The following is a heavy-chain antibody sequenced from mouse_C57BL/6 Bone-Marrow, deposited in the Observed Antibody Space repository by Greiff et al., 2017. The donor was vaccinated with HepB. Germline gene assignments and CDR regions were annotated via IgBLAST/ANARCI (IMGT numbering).Heavy chain of an antibody. V-gene: IGHV1-64*01. CDR2: IHPNSGST. CDR3: ARPLYFDY. CDR1: GYTFTSYW. J-gene: IGHJ2*01. Sequence: QVQLKQPGAELVKPGASVKLSCKASGYTFTSYWMHWVKQRPGQGLEWIGMIHPNSGSTNYNEKFKSKATLTVDKSSSTAYMQLSSLTSEDSAVYYCARPLYFDYWGQGTTLAVSS.